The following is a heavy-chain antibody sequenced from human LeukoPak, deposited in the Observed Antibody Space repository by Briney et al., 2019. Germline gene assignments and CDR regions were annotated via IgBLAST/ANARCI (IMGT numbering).Heavy chain of an antibody. V-gene: IGHV4-34*01. CDR3: ARHDSYGANFDY. D-gene: IGHD5-18*01. CDR1: GGSFSGYY. J-gene: IGHJ4*02. Sequence: SETLSLTCAVYGGSFSGYYWSWIRQPPGKGLEWIGEINHSGSTYYNPSLKSRVTISVDTSKNQFSLKLSSVTAADTAVYYCARHDSYGANFDYWGQGTLVTVSS. CDR2: INHSGST.